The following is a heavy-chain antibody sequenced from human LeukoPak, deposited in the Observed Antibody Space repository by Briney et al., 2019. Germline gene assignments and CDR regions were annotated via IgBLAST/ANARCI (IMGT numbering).Heavy chain of an antibody. Sequence: GASVKVSCKVSGYTLTELSMHWVRQAPGKGLEWMGGFDPEDGETIYAQKFQGRVTMTEDTSTDTAYMELSSLTSDDTAVYYCARALISVAAFDPWGQGTLVTVSS. CDR3: ARALISVAAFDP. J-gene: IGHJ5*02. D-gene: IGHD6-19*01. CDR2: FDPEDGET. V-gene: IGHV1-24*01. CDR1: GYTLTELS.